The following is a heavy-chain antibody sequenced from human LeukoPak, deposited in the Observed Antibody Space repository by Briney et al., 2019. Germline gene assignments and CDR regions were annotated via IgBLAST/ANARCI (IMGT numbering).Heavy chain of an antibody. D-gene: IGHD3-10*01. J-gene: IGHJ6*03. CDR1: GFTFSSYE. V-gene: IGHV3-48*03. Sequence: GGSLRLSCAASGFTFSSYEMNWVRQAPGKGLEWVSYISSSGSTIYYADSVKGRFTISRDNAKNSLYLQMNSLRAEDTALYYCARGLVVRGVISYYYYYYMDVWGKGTTVTVSS. CDR3: ARGLVVRGVISYYYYYYMDV. CDR2: ISSSGSTI.